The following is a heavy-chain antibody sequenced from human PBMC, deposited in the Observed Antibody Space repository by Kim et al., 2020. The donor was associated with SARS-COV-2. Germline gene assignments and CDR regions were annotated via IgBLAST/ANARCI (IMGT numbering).Heavy chain of an antibody. CDR3: AALTYYDFWSGYGGDWLGPYYYYYMDV. D-gene: IGHD3-3*01. Sequence: SVKVSCKASGFTFTSSAMQWVRQARGQRLEWIGWIVVGSGNTNYAQKFQERVTITRDMSTSTAYMELSSLRSEDTAVYYCAALTYYDFWSGYGGDWLGPYYYYYMDVWGKGTTVTVSS. V-gene: IGHV1-58*02. J-gene: IGHJ6*03. CDR1: GFTFTSSA. CDR2: IVVGSGNT.